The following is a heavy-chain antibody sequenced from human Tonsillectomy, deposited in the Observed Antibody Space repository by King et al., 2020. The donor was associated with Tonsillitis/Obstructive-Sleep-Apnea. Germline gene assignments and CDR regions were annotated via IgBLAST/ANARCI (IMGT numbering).Heavy chain of an antibody. CDR2: ISVSGGKT. J-gene: IGHJ4*02. V-gene: IGHV3-23*04. D-gene: IGHD1-26*01. CDR1: GFTFSSCS. Sequence: VQLVESGGGLVQPGGSLRLSCAASGFTFSSCSMSWVRQPPGKGLEWVSTISVSGGKTYYADSVKGRFSNSRDISENTLYLQMNSLRAEDTAVYYCVKGGWGSVSDYWGQGTLVTVSS. CDR3: VKGGWGSVSDY.